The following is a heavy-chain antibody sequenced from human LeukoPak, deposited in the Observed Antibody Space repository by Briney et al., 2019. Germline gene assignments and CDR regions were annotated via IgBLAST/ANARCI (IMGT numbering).Heavy chain of an antibody. Sequence: GGSLRLSCAASGFTVSSNYMSWVRQAPGKGLEWVSVIYSGGSTYYADSVKGRFTISRDNSKNTLYLQMNSLRAEDTAVYYCARGIVVVPAADYYGMDVWGQGTTVTVSS. CDR3: ARGIVVVPAADYYGMDV. J-gene: IGHJ6*02. D-gene: IGHD2-2*01. V-gene: IGHV3-53*01. CDR1: GFTVSSNY. CDR2: IYSGGST.